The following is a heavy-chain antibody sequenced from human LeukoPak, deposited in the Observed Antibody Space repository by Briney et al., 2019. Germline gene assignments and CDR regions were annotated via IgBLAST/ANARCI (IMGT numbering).Heavy chain of an antibody. CDR1: GFTFCNYA. D-gene: IGHD6-19*01. Sequence: PGGSLRLSCAASGFTFCNYAMTWVRQAPGKGLEGVSTISGGNTYYADSVKGRFTISRDNSANTLYLQTNSLRVDDTAIYYCAKEGGSGWKYFDCWGQGTLVTVSS. CDR3: AKEGGSGWKYFDC. J-gene: IGHJ4*02. V-gene: IGHV3-23*01. CDR2: ISGGNT.